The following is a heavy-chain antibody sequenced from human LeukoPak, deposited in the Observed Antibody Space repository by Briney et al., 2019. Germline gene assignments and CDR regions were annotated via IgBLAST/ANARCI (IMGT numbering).Heavy chain of an antibody. CDR3: ARDSSGWYHWFDP. D-gene: IGHD6-19*01. J-gene: IGHJ5*02. CDR1: GYTFTSYY. CDR2: INPSGGST. V-gene: IGHV1-46*01. Sequence: ASVKVSCKASGYTFTSYYMHWVRQAPGQGLEWMGIINPSGGSTSYAQKFQGRVTMTRDMSTSTVYMELSSLRSEDMAVYYCARDSSGWYHWFDPWGQGTLVTVSS.